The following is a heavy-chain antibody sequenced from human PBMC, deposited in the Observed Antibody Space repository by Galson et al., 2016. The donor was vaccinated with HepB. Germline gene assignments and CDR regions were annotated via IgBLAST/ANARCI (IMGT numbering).Heavy chain of an antibody. D-gene: IGHD2-15*01. CDR3: ARIGSNHNFDY. J-gene: IGHJ4*02. CDR1: GYPYTTYY. Sequence: SVKVSCKASGYPYTTYYIHWVRQAPGQGLEWMGWINPNSGDTNFAQNFQGRVTMTRDTSISTAYMELSRLRSDDTAVYYCARIGSNHNFDYWGQGTLVTVSS. V-gene: IGHV1-2*02. CDR2: INPNSGDT.